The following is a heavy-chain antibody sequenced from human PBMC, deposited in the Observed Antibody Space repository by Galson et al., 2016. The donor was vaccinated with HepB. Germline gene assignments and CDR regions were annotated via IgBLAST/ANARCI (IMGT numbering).Heavy chain of an antibody. CDR2: IYHLGNT. CDR3: ARADVVVPATIRLGYYYGMDV. D-gene: IGHD2-2*02. J-gene: IGHJ6*02. V-gene: IGHV4-31*03. CDR1: GGSISSGGYY. Sequence: TLSLTCTVSGGSISSGGYYWSWIRQHPGKGLEWIGYIYHLGNTYFNPSLKSRVPMSIDASKNQFSLKLSFVTAAGTAVYYCARADVVVPATIRLGYYYGMDVWGQGTTVTVSS.